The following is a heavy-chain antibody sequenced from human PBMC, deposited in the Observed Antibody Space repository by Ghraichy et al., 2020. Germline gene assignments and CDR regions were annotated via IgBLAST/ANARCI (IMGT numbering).Heavy chain of an antibody. J-gene: IGHJ4*02. Sequence: SLRLSCAGSGFTFDAYAMHWVRQAPGKGLQWVAGLSWNSNNINYADSLRGRFTISRDNAKEALYLQMNDLRGDDTAVYYCAREGDYGFGFFDYWGQGVLVTFSS. D-gene: IGHD4-17*01. V-gene: IGHV3-9*01. CDR3: AREGDYGFGFFDY. CDR2: LSWNSNNI. CDR1: GFTFDAYA.